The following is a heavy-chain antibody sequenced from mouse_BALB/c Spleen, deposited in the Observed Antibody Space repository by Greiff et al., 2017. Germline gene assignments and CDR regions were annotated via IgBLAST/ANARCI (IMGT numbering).Heavy chain of an antibody. CDR2: IWAGGST. V-gene: IGHV2-9*02. J-gene: IGHJ1*01. CDR1: GFSLTSYG. CDR3: ARKGGNSWYFDV. Sequence: VKLVESGPGLVAPSQSLSITCTVSGFSLTSYGVHWVRQPPGKGLEWLGVIWAGGSTNYNSALMSRLSISKDNSKSQVFLKMNSLQANDTAIYYCARKGGNSWYFDVWGAGTTVTVSS.